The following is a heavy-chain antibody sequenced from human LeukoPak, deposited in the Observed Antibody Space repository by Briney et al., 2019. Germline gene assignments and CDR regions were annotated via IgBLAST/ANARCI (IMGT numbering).Heavy chain of an antibody. J-gene: IGHJ4*02. CDR3: ARGSELWSPHYFDY. Sequence: GASVKVSCKASGGTFSSYAISWVRQAPGQGLEWMGGIIPIFGTANYAQKFQGRVTITADKSTGTAYMELSSLRSEDTAVYYCARGSELWSPHYFDYWGQGTLVTVSS. D-gene: IGHD5-18*01. V-gene: IGHV1-69*06. CDR1: GGTFSSYA. CDR2: IIPIFGTA.